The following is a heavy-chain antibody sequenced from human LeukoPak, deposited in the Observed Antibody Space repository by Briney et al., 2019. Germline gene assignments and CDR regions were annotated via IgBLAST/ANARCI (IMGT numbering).Heavy chain of an antibody. Sequence: GGSLRLSCVGSGFNFRTYNMNWIRQAPGKGLEWVSDISGSSSYTDYADSVKGRFTISKDNAKSSVFLQMDSLRAEDTAVYYCARGHNSGYYLKYWGQGTLVTVSS. J-gene: IGHJ4*02. D-gene: IGHD3-22*01. CDR3: ARGHNSGYYLKY. CDR2: ISGSSSYT. CDR1: GFNFRTYN. V-gene: IGHV3-21*05.